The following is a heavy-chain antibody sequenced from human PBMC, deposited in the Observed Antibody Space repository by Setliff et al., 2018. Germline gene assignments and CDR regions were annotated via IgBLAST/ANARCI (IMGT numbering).Heavy chain of an antibody. Sequence: PGGSLRLSCAASGFTFSDYWMHWVRQAPGKGLVWVSRVDSDGSSTKYADSVKGRFTISRDNAKNSLYLQMNSLRAEDTAVYYCARRHIGVIIGYYFDYWGQGTLVTVSS. CDR2: VDSDGSST. CDR1: GFTFSDYW. V-gene: IGHV3-74*03. D-gene: IGHD3-3*01. J-gene: IGHJ4*02. CDR3: ARRHIGVIIGYYFDY.